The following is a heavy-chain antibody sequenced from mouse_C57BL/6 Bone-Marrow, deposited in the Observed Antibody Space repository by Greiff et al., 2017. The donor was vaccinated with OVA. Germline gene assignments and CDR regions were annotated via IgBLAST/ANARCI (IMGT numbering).Heavy chain of an antibody. CDR1: GYTFTSYW. J-gene: IGHJ4*01. CDR3: ARISSGYYAMDY. D-gene: IGHD3-2*02. CDR2: IDPSDSEP. Sequence: QVKLQQPGAELVRPGSSVKLSCKASGYTFTSYWMHWVKQRPIHGLEWIGNIDPSDSEPHYNQKFKDKATLTVDKSSSTAYMQLSSLTSEDSAVYYCARISSGYYAMDYWGQGTSVTVSS. V-gene: IGHV1-52*01.